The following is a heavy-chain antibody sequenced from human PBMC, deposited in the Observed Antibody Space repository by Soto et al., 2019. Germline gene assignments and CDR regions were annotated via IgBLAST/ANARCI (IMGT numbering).Heavy chain of an antibody. J-gene: IGHJ4*02. Sequence: EVQLLESGGGLVQPGGSLRLSCAASGFTFSNYAMTWVRQAPGKGLEWVSAISASGGSTYYADSVKGRFTISRDNSKNTLYLQMNSLRAEDTAVYYWANGWRHKALDYWGQGTLVTVSS. CDR3: ANGWRHKALDY. CDR2: ISASGGST. CDR1: GFTFSNYA. V-gene: IGHV3-23*01.